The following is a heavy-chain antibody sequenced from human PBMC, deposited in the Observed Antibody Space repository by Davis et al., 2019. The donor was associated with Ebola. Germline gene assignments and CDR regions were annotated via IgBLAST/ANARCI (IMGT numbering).Heavy chain of an antibody. D-gene: IGHD1-1*01. CDR3: ARSQFPTTSDH. V-gene: IGHV1-18*04. CDR2: INPHNGNT. Sequence: ASVKVSCKASGYTFTSYGITWVRQAPGQGLEWMGWINPHNGNTNYAQNVQGRVTMTTDTSTSTAYMEVGILRSDDTAVYYCARSQFPTTSDHWGQGTLVTVSS. CDR1: GYTFTSYG. J-gene: IGHJ4*02.